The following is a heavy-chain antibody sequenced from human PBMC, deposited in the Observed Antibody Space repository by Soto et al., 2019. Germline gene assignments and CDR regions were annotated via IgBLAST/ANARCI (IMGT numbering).Heavy chain of an antibody. V-gene: IGHV4-4*02. J-gene: IGHJ4*02. CDR2: IYQTGTI. CDR1: GNSIKNNW. Sequence: SETLSLTCAVSGNSIKNNWWSWVRQPPGKGLEWIGEIYQTGTINYNPSLRSRVTISVDKSKNQLSLKVDSVTAADTALYYCLRVVEAATRQTDFDSWGQGILVTVSS. D-gene: IGHD2-15*01. CDR3: LRVVEAATRQTDFDS.